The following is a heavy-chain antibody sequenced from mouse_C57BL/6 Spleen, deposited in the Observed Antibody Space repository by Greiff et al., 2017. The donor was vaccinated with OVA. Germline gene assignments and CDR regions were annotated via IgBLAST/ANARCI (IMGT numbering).Heavy chain of an antibody. CDR3: LPYSHGGFAY. D-gene: IGHD2-12*01. CDR2: IHPSSGST. V-gene: IGHV1-64*01. J-gene: IGHJ3*01. Sequence: VQLQQPGAELVKPGASVKLSCKASGYTFTSYWMHWVKQRPGQGLEWIGMIHPSSGSTNYNEKFKSKATLTVDKSSSTAYMQLSSLTSEDSSVYGWLPYSHGGFAYWGQGTLVTVSA. CDR1: GYTFTSYW.